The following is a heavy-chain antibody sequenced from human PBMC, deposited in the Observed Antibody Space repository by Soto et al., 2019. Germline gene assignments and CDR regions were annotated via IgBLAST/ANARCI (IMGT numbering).Heavy chain of an antibody. CDR1: GFTFSSYS. CDR3: ASLVEEVVAVSFDY. D-gene: IGHD2-15*01. J-gene: IGHJ4*02. V-gene: IGHV3-21*01. CDR2: ISSSSSYI. Sequence: GGSLRLSCAASGFTFSSYSMNWVRQAPGKGLEWVSSISSSSSYIYYADSVKGRFTISRDNAKNSLYLQMNSLRAEDTAVYYCASLVEEVVAVSFDYWGQGTLVTVSS.